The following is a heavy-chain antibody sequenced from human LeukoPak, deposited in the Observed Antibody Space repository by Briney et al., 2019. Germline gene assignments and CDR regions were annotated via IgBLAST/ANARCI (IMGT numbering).Heavy chain of an antibody. CDR2: IYHSGST. V-gene: IGHV4-30-2*01. J-gene: IGHJ4*02. D-gene: IGHD6-19*01. CDR3: ARSAVAVREFDY. Sequence: PSETLSLTCTVSGGSISSGGYYWSWIRQPPGKGLEWIGYIYHSGSTYYNPSLKSRVTISVDKSKNQFSLRLSSVTAADTAVYYCARSAVAVREFDYWGQGTLVTVSS. CDR1: GGSISSGGYY.